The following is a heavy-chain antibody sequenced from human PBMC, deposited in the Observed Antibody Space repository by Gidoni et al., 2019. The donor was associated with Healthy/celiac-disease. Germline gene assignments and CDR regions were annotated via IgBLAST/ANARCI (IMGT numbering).Heavy chain of an antibody. V-gene: IGHV3-30-3*01. D-gene: IGHD5-12*01. Sequence: QVQLVESGGGVVQPGRSLRLSCAASGFTFSSDAMHWVRQAPGKGLEWVAVTSYDGSNKYYADSVKGRFTISRDNSKNTLYLQMNSLRAEDTAVYYCATGRWLQLRTDYWGQGTLVTVSS. CDR3: ATGRWLQLRTDY. J-gene: IGHJ4*02. CDR2: TSYDGSNK. CDR1: GFTFSSDA.